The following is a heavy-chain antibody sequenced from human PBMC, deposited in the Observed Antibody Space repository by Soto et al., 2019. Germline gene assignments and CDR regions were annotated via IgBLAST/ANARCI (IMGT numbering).Heavy chain of an antibody. Sequence: SETLSLTCTVSGGSISSYYWSWIRQPPGKGLEWIGYIYYSGSTNYNPSLKSRVTISVDTSKNQFSLKLSSVTAADTAVYYCANNMGRSWHYYYYMDVWGKGITVTVS. CDR1: GGSISSYY. CDR3: ANNMGRSWHYYYYMDV. J-gene: IGHJ6*03. D-gene: IGHD3-10*01. V-gene: IGHV4-59*01. CDR2: IYYSGST.